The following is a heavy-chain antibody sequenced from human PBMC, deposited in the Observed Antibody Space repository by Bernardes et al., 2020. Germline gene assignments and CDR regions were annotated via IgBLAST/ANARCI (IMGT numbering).Heavy chain of an antibody. D-gene: IGHD6-13*01. J-gene: IGHJ3*02. V-gene: IGHV3-21*01. CDR1: GFTFRSYS. CDR2: ISHSSSYI. CDR3: ASSYSSSYDAFDI. Sequence: GGSLRLSCAASGFTFRSYSMHWVRQAPGKGLEWVSSISHSSSYIYYADSVKGRFTISRDNAKNSLYLQMNSLRAEDTAVYYCASSYSSSYDAFDIWGQGTMVTVSS.